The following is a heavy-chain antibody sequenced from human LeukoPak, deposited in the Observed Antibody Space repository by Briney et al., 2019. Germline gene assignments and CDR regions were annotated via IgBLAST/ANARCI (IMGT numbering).Heavy chain of an antibody. CDR1: GFTFSSYW. V-gene: IGHV3-74*01. J-gene: IGHJ5*02. CDR3: ARGPKGVPFGP. CDR2: INNDGSNT. Sequence: GGSLRLSCAASGFTFSSYWMHWVRQAPGKGLVWVSRINNDGSNTNYADSVKGRFTISRDNAQNMLYLQMNSLRAEDTAAYYCARGPKGVPFGPWGQGTLVTVSS.